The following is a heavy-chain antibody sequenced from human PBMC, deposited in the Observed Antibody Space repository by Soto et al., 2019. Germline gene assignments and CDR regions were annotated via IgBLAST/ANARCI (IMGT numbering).Heavy chain of an antibody. CDR1: GFTFSTYA. CDR3: AKEGSSGWSFDY. V-gene: IGHV3-23*01. CDR2: ISGSGDST. Sequence: EVQLLESGGGLVQPGGSLRLSCAASGFTFSTYAMNWVRQAPGKGLEWVSGISGSGDSTYYADSVKGRFTVSRDNSKNRLYLQMNSLRAEDTAVFYCAKEGSSGWSFDYWGQGTLVTVSS. J-gene: IGHJ4*02. D-gene: IGHD6-19*01.